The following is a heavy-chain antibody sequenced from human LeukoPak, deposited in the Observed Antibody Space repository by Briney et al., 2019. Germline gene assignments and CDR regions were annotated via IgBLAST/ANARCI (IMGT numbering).Heavy chain of an antibody. CDR1: TFTFSSYA. Sequence: AGSLTLSCAASTFTFSSYAMHWVRQAQGKGLEWGAVISYDGTNKYYTDSVKGRFTICRDNSKTTLYLKMHRLRAEDTAVYYCARDGEEGYCSSTSCYAEGFDYWGQGTLVTVSS. CDR3: ARDGEEGYCSSTSCYAEGFDY. J-gene: IGHJ4*02. CDR2: ISYDGTNK. V-gene: IGHV3-30*04. D-gene: IGHD2-2*01.